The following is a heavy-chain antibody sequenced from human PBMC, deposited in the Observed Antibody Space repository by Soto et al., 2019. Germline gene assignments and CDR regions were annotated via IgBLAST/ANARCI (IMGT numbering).Heavy chain of an antibody. CDR3: AKADGQQWLIPHLDN. CDR2: ISCCGGSA. V-gene: IGHV3-23*01. Sequence: EVQLLESGGGVVQPGGSLKLSRVGSGFNFKKFAIALVRQAAGEGLEWVSGISCCGGSASYADSVKGRFSIARDDSKNTVSLQLNSLRVEDTAQYYCAKADGQQWLIPHLDNWGQGTLVTVS. J-gene: IGHJ4*02. CDR1: GFNFKKFA. D-gene: IGHD6-19*01.